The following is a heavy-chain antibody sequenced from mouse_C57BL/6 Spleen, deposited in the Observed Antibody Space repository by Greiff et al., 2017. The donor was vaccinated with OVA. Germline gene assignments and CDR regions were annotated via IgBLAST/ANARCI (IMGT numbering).Heavy chain of an antibody. CDR3: ARGGITTVPSWFAY. D-gene: IGHD1-1*01. J-gene: IGHJ3*01. V-gene: IGHV1-64*01. CDR2: IHPNSGST. Sequence: VQLQQPGAELVKPGASVKLSCKASGYTFTSYWMHWVKQRPGQGLEWIGMIHPNSGSTNYNEKFKSKATLTVDKSSSTAYMQLSSLTSEDSAVYYCARGGITTVPSWFAYWGQGTLVTVSA. CDR1: GYTFTSYW.